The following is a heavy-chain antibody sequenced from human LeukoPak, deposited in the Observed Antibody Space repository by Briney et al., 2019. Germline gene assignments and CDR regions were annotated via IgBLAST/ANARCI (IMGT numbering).Heavy chain of an antibody. D-gene: IGHD6-6*01. Sequence: GASVKVSCKASGYTFTSYYMHWVRQAPGQGLEWMGIINPSGGSTSYAQKFQGRVTMTRDMSTSTVYMELSSLRSEDTAVYYCARDRGIAARPSRDYYYYMGVWGKGTTVTVSS. CDR1: GYTFTSYY. CDR3: ARDRGIAARPSRDYYYYMGV. J-gene: IGHJ6*03. CDR2: INPSGGST. V-gene: IGHV1-46*01.